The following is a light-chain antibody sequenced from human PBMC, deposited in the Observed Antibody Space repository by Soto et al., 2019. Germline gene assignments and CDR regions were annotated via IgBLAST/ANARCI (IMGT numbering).Light chain of an antibody. CDR1: TSDVGFYNY. Sequence: QSVLTQPASVSGSPGQSIAISCTGSTSDVGFYNYVSWYQQHPGKVPKLIIYEVTNRPSGVSNRFSGSKSGNTASLTISGLQALDVSGYGDRRYPPCSPRAFGSGP. V-gene: IGLV2-14*01. CDR2: EVT. CDR3: RRYPPCSPRA. J-gene: IGLJ1*01.